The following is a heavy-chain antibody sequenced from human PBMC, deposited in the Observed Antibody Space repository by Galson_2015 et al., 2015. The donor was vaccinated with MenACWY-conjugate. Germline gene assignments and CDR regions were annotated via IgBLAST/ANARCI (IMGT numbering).Heavy chain of an antibody. V-gene: IGHV3-23*01. J-gene: IGHJ4*02. D-gene: IGHD3-22*01. CDR1: GFTFNKFA. CDR2: ASGSGGVT. Sequence: SLRLSCAASGFTFNKFAMTWIRQAPGKKGLEWVSAASGSGGVTYHADSVKGRFTISRDNSKNTLYLQMNSLKAEDTAIYFCAKGPLYDSSGSDSDYFDYWGQGTLVTVSS. CDR3: AKGPLYDSSGSDSDYFDY.